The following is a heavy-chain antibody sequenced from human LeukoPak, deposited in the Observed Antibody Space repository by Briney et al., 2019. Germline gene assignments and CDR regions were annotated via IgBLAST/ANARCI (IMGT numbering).Heavy chain of an antibody. CDR2: FYYSGST. D-gene: IGHD5-12*01. V-gene: IGHV4-59*11. Sequence: PSETLSLTCTVSGGSISSHYWSWIRQPPGKGLEWIGYFYYSGSTNYNPSLKSRVSISADTSKNQFSLILTSVTAADTAVYYCARLGNSGYKGGGMDVWGPGTTVTVSS. J-gene: IGHJ6*02. CDR3: ARLGNSGYKGGGMDV. CDR1: GGSISSHY.